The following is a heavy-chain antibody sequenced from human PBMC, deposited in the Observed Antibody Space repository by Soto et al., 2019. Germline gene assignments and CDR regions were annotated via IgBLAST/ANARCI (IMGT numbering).Heavy chain of an antibody. V-gene: IGHV4-61*01. CDR2: IYYSGST. CDR1: GGSVSSGSYY. J-gene: IGHJ6*02. D-gene: IGHD2-15*01. Sequence: SETLSLTCTVSGGSVSSGSYYWSWIRQPPGKGLEWIGYIYYSGSTNYNPSLKSRVTISVDTSKNQFSLKLSSVTAADTVVYYCARIVVVAATGHYYYYYGMDVWGQGTTVTVSS. CDR3: ARIVVVAATGHYYYYYGMDV.